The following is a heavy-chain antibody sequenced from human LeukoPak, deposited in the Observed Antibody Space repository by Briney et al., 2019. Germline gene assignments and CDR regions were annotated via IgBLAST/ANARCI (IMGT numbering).Heavy chain of an antibody. CDR3: AREAVRYCGGDCQVDY. D-gene: IGHD2-21*02. CDR1: GYTFTGYY. Sequence: ASVKVSCKASGYTFTGYYMHWVRQAPGQGLEWMGWINPNSGGTNYAQKFQGWVTMTRDTSITTTYMDLSRLKSDDTAVYYCAREAVRYCGGDCQVDYWGQGTLVTVSS. CDR2: INPNSGGT. V-gene: IGHV1-2*04. J-gene: IGHJ4*02.